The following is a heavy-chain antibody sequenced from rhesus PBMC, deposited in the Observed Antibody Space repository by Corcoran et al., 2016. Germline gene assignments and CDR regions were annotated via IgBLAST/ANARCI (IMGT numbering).Heavy chain of an antibody. Sequence: QVQLVQSGAEVKKPWASVKLSCKASGYTFTSYYINWVSKAPGQVFELIGLINPSNGNTGYAQTFQGRVTMTRDTSTSTAYMELSSLRSEDTAVYYCTRDLAYYNFWSGYYGGLDSWGQGVVVTVSS. J-gene: IGHJ6*01. D-gene: IGHD3-3*01. CDR3: TRDLAYYNFWSGYYGGLDS. CDR1: GYTFTSYY. CDR2: INPSNGNT. V-gene: IGHV1S9*01.